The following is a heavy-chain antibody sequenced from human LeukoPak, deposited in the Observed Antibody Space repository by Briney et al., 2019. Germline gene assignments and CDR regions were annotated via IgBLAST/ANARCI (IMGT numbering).Heavy chain of an antibody. J-gene: IGHJ6*02. CDR3: ARDGVPDGMDYYYGLDV. CDR2: INSDGSST. CDR1: GFTLSSHW. Sequence: GGSLRLSCAASGFTLSSHWMHWVRQAPGRGLVWVSRINSDGSSTSYADSVKGRFTISKDNAKSTLYLQMNSLRAEDTAVYYCARDGVPDGMDYYYGLDVWGQGTTVTVS. D-gene: IGHD2-2*01. V-gene: IGHV3-74*01.